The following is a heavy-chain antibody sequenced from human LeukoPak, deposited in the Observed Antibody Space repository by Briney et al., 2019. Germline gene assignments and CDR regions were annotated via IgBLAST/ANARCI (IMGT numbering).Heavy chain of an antibody. D-gene: IGHD5-12*01. J-gene: IGHJ6*03. V-gene: IGHV3-48*03. CDR3: AKGGGYEAQYYYYYLDV. Sequence: PGGSLRLSCAASGFTFSTYEINWVRQAPGKGLEWLSHISTSGSSIHYADSVKGRFTISRDNAKNTLYLQMKSLRAEDTAVYYCAKGGGYEAQYYYYYLDVWGKGTTVTVSS. CDR2: ISTSGSSI. CDR1: GFTFSTYE.